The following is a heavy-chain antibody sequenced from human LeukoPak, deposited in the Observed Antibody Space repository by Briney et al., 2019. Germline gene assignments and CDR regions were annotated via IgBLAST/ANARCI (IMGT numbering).Heavy chain of an antibody. CDR3: ARLGIPIFGVVPGDY. J-gene: IGHJ4*02. CDR2: IYHSGST. V-gene: IGHV4-38-2*01. Sequence: SETLSLTCAVSGYSISSGYYWGWIRQPPGKGLEWIGSIYHSGSTYYNPSLKSRVTISVDTSKNQFSLKLSSVTAADTAVYYCARLGIPIFGVVPGDYWGQGTLVTVSS. D-gene: IGHD3-3*01. CDR1: GYSISSGYY.